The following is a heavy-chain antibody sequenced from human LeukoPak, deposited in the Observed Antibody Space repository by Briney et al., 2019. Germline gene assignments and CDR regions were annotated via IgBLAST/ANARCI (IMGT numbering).Heavy chain of an antibody. CDR3: ARDPPRSTYYDFWSGFPGDAFDI. Sequence: ASVKASCKASGYTFTSYGISWVRQAPGQGLEWMGWISAYNGNTNYAQKLQGRVTMTTDTSTSTAYMELRSLRSDDTAVYYCARDPPRSTYYDFWSGFPGDAFDIWGQGTMVTVSS. D-gene: IGHD3-3*01. CDR1: GYTFTSYG. CDR2: ISAYNGNT. J-gene: IGHJ3*02. V-gene: IGHV1-18*01.